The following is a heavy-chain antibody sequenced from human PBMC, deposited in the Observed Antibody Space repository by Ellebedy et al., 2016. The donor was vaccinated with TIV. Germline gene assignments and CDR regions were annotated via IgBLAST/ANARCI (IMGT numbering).Heavy chain of an antibody. J-gene: IGHJ6*02. CDR3: ARMRGYDILTGRYYYGMDV. D-gene: IGHD3-9*01. CDR2: IDWDDDK. V-gene: IGHV2-70*01. CDR1: GFSLSTSGMC. Sequence: SGPTLVXPTQTLTLTCTLSGFSLSTSGMCVSWIRQPPGKALEWLALIDWDDDKYYSTSLKTRLTISKDTSKNQVVLTMTNMDPVDTATYYCARMRGYDILTGRYYYGMDVWGQGTTVTVSS.